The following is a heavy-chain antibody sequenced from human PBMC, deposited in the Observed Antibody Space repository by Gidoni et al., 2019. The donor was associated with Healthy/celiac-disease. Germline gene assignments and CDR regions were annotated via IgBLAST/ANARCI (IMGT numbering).Heavy chain of an antibody. Sequence: QVQLQESGPGLVKPSQTLSLTCTVSGGSISSGSYYWSWIRQPAGKGLEWIGRIYTSGSTNYNPSLKSRVTILVDTSKNQFSLKLSSVTAADTAVYYCARIRIRGEEVAFDIWGQGTMVTVSS. V-gene: IGHV4-61*02. CDR3: ARIRIRGEEVAFDI. CDR1: GGSISSGSYY. J-gene: IGHJ3*02. D-gene: IGHD3-10*01. CDR2: IYTSGST.